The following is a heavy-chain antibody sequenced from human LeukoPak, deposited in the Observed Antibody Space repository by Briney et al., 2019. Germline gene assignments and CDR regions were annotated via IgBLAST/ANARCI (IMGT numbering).Heavy chain of an antibody. CDR1: GYSFTSYW. J-gene: IGHJ3*02. CDR2: IYPGDSDT. V-gene: IGHV5-51*01. Sequence: GESLKISCKGSGYSFTSYWIGWVRQMPGKGLEWMGFIYPGDSDTRYSPSFQGQVTISADKSISTAYLQWSSLKASDTAMYYCARRSHYDFWSGLDGDAFDIWGQGTMVTVSS. CDR3: ARRSHYDFWSGLDGDAFDI. D-gene: IGHD3-3*01.